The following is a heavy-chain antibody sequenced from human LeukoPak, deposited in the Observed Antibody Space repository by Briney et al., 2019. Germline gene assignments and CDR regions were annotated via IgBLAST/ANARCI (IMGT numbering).Heavy chain of an antibody. V-gene: IGHV5-51*01. J-gene: IGHJ1*01. Sequence: GESLKISCKGSGYSFTSYWIGWVRQMPGKGLEWMGIIYPGDSDTRYSPSFQGQVTISADKSISTAYLQWSSLKASDTAMYYCARRSPSGDEDSSGSYLELAAEYFQHWGQGTLVTVSS. CDR3: ARRSPSGDEDSSGSYLELAAEYFQH. CDR2: IYPGDSDT. D-gene: IGHD3-22*01. CDR1: GYSFTSYW.